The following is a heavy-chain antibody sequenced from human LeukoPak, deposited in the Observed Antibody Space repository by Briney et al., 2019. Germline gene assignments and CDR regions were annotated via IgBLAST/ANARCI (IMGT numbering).Heavy chain of an antibody. Sequence: SETLSLTCTVSGGSISSYYYSWIRQPAGKGLEWIGRIYTSGSTNYNPSLKSRVTMSVDTSKYQFSLKLSSVTAADTAVYYCAREAWDCSGASCYSDDFYVWGPGTMVTVSS. CDR1: GGSISSYY. D-gene: IGHD2-15*01. J-gene: IGHJ3*01. V-gene: IGHV4-4*07. CDR2: IYTSGST. CDR3: AREAWDCSGASCYSDDFYV.